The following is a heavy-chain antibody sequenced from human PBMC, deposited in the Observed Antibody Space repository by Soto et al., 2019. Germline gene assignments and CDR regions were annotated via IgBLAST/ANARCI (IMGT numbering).Heavy chain of an antibody. V-gene: IGHV4-59*08. CDR1: GGSISSYY. J-gene: IGHJ6*01. CDR3: ARQGFGPLHGLVDV. CDR2: VHHSWGS. Sequence: QVQLQESGPGLVKPSETLSLSCTVSGGSISSYYWSWFRQSPGKRMEWIGYVHHSWGSSYNPSLQSRVTISLDTSKRKFSLKVTSVTAQDTAVYYCARQGFGPLHGLVDVWGQGTTVTVSS. D-gene: IGHD3-10*01.